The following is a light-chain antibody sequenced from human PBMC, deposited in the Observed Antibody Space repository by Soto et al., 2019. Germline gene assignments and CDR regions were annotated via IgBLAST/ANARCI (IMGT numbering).Light chain of an antibody. CDR3: QQYQSDTWP. J-gene: IGKJ1*01. CDR1: LNIERR. CDR2: DVY. Sequence: DIPMTKSPATVSASVGDRVRLTCRASLNIERRQAWYQHKPGKAPQLLLYDVYTLERGVPSRVSGSGTAAEFTLTLSDQQHDDFATYSCQQYQSDTWPFGQGTKVEV. V-gene: IGKV1-5*01.